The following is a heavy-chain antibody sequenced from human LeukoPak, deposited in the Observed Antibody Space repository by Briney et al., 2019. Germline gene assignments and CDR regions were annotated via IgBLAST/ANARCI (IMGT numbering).Heavy chain of an antibody. CDR1: GFTFSSYA. Sequence: PGGSLRLSCAASGFTFSSYAMSWVRQAPGKGLEWVSIISGSGGSTYYADSVKGRFTISRDNSKNTLYLQMNNLRAEDTAVYYCAKTPYNYDSSGRYYFDYWGQGTLVTVSS. CDR2: ISGSGGST. V-gene: IGHV3-23*01. J-gene: IGHJ4*02. D-gene: IGHD3-22*01. CDR3: AKTPYNYDSSGRYYFDY.